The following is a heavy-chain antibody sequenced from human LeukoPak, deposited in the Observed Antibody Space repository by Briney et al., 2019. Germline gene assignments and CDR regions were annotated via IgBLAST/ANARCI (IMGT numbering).Heavy chain of an antibody. Sequence: SETLSLTCTVSAGSISTYYWSWIRQPPGKGLEWIGYIYYTGSNGYNPSLKSRVTMSLDTSKSQFSLKVTSVTAADTAVYYCARLRTLSASGARGFDSWGQGTLVTVSS. CDR3: ARLRTLSASGARGFDS. CDR1: AGSISTYY. V-gene: IGHV4-59*08. CDR2: IYYTGSN. J-gene: IGHJ5*01. D-gene: IGHD1/OR15-1a*01.